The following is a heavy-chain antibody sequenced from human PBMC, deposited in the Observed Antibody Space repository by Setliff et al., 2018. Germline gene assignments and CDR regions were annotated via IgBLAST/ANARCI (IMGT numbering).Heavy chain of an antibody. J-gene: IGHJ2*01. CDR1: GGSISSGSYY. CDR3: VRGGSAWAWNYDL. D-gene: IGHD3-16*01. Sequence: SETLSLTCAVSGGSISSGSYYWSWIRQPAGKGLEWVGRLHTSGSTNYNPSLKSRVTMSVDTSKNQFSLNVNSVTSADTAVYYCVRGGSAWAWNYDLWGRGTLVTVSS. V-gene: IGHV4-61*02. CDR2: LHTSGST.